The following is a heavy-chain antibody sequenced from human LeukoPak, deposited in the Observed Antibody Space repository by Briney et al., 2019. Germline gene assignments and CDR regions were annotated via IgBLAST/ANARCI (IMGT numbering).Heavy chain of an antibody. D-gene: IGHD3-22*01. J-gene: IGHJ4*02. V-gene: IGHV3-21*01. CDR3: ARDRGGNYYDSSGYSLLSDY. Sequence: KTGGSVRLSCAASGLTFSSYSMNWVRQAPGKGLEWVSSISSSSSYIQYADSVKGRFTIPRDNAKNSLYLQMNSLRAEDTAVYYCARDRGGNYYDSSGYSLLSDYWGQGTLVTVSS. CDR2: ISSSSSYI. CDR1: GLTFSSYS.